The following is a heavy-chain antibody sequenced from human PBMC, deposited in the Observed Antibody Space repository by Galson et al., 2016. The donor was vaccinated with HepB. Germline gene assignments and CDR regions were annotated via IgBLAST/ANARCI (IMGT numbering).Heavy chain of an antibody. CDR3: ATYLGGIVRASDY. CDR1: GGSIGSSHYY. V-gene: IGHV4-39*01. D-gene: IGHD1-26*01. J-gene: IGHJ4*02. Sequence: TLSLTCTVSGGSIGSSHYYCGWIRQPPGKGLEWIGNVYYSGSTYYNPSLKSRVTISVDTSKNQFSLKLTSVTAADTAVYYCATYLGGIVRASDYWGQGTLVTVSS. CDR2: VYYSGST.